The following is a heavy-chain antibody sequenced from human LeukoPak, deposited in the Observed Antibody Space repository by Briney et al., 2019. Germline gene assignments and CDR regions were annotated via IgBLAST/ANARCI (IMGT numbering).Heavy chain of an antibody. V-gene: IGHV4-59*01. Sequence: SETLSLTCTVSGGSISSYYWSWIRQPPGKGLEWIGYIYYSGSTNYNPPLKSRVTISVDTSKNQFSLKLSSVTAADTAVYYCARDLGGSYYGDFDCWGQGTLVTVSS. CDR1: GGSISSYY. J-gene: IGHJ4*02. CDR3: ARDLGGSYYGDFDC. CDR2: IYYSGST. D-gene: IGHD1-26*01.